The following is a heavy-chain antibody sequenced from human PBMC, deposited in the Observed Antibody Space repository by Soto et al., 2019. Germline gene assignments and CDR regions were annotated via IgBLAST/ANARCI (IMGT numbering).Heavy chain of an antibody. Sequence: LRLSCAAAGFTFISYAMSWVRQAPGKGLEWVSAISGSGSSTYYADSVKGRFTISRDNSKNTLYLQMNSLRAEDTAVYYCAKAYSSSWYVYYFDYWGQGTLVTVSS. CDR3: AKAYSSSWYVYYFDY. CDR2: ISGSGSST. D-gene: IGHD6-13*01. J-gene: IGHJ4*02. CDR1: GFTFISYA. V-gene: IGHV3-23*01.